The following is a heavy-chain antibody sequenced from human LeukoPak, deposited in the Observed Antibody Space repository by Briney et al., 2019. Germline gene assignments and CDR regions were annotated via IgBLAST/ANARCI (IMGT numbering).Heavy chain of an antibody. CDR1: GFTVSSNY. V-gene: IGHV3-53*01. D-gene: IGHD1-26*01. CDR3: ARGGSYLSAFDI. CDR2: IYSGGST. J-gene: IGHJ3*02. Sequence: GGSLRLSCAASGFTVSSNYMSRVRQAPGKGLEWVSIIYSGGSTFYADSVKGRFTISRDNSKNTLYLQMNSLRAEDTAVYYCARGGSYLSAFDIWGQGTMVTVSS.